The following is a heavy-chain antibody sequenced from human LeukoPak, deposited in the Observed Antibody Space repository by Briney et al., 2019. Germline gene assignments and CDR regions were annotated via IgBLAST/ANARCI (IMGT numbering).Heavy chain of an antibody. Sequence: PGGSLRLSCAASGFTFDDYAMHWVRQAPGKGLEWVSGISWNSGSIGYADSVKGRFTISRDNAKNSLYLQMNSLRAEDTALYYCAKFPDYYGSGGHHGWGQGTLVTVSS. V-gene: IGHV3-9*01. J-gene: IGHJ4*02. CDR2: ISWNSGSI. CDR1: GFTFDDYA. D-gene: IGHD3-10*01. CDR3: AKFPDYYGSGGHHG.